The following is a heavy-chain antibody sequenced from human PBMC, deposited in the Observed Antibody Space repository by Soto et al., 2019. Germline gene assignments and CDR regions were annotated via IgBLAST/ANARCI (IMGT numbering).Heavy chain of an antibody. CDR2: INAGNDNT. CDR1: GYTFTNYA. D-gene: IGHD6-19*01. J-gene: IGHJ4*02. CDR3: ARDLAGFDY. Sequence: ASVKVSCKASGYTFTNYAMHWVRQAPGQRLEWMGWINAGNDNTKYSQKFQGRVTITRDTSASTAYMELSSLRSGDTAVYYCARDLAGFDYWGQGTLVTVSS. V-gene: IGHV1-3*01.